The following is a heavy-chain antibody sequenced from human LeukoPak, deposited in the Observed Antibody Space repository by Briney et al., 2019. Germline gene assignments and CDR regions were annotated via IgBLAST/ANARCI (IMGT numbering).Heavy chain of an antibody. CDR2: IIPIFGTA. CDR1: GGTFSSYA. J-gene: IGHJ3*02. Sequence: ASVKVSCKASGGTFSSYAISWVRQAPGQGLEWMGGIIPIFGTANYAQKFQGRVTMTRDTSSSTAYMELSRLRSDDTAVYYCARVDTAMVAFDAFDIWGQGTMVTVSS. V-gene: IGHV1-69*05. D-gene: IGHD5-18*01. CDR3: ARVDTAMVAFDAFDI.